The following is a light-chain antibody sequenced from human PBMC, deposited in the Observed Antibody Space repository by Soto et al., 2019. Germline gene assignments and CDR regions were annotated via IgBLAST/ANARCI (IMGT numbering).Light chain of an antibody. J-gene: IGLJ1*01. V-gene: IGLV1-44*01. CDR2: SDN. CDR1: NSNIGRNS. CDR3: AAWDDSLSGSV. Sequence: QSVLTQPPSASATPGQRVTISCSGGNSNIGRNSVNWYQQLPGTAPKLLMYSDNQRPSGVPDRFSGSKSGTSASLAISGLXSEDEADYYCAAWDDSLSGSVFGTGTKVTVL.